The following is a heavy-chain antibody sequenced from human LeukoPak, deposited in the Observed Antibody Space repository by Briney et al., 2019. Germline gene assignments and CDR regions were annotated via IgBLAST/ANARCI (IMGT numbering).Heavy chain of an antibody. CDR1: RYTSIGYY. J-gene: IGHJ6*03. CDR3: ARDAQHYCSSTSCYGPRSGADYYYYYMDV. D-gene: IGHD2-2*01. V-gene: IGHV1-2*02. Sequence: ASVKVSCKASRYTSIGYYVHWVRQAPGQGLEWMGWINPNSGATNYAQRFQGRVTMTRDTSISTAYMELSRLRSDDTAVYYCARDAQHYCSSTSCYGPRSGADYYYYYMDVWGKGTTVTVSS. CDR2: INPNSGAT.